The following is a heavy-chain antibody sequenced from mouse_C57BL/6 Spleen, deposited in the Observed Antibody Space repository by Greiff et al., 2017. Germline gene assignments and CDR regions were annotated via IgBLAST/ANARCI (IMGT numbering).Heavy chain of an antibody. CDR2: IKPSTGGT. Sequence: VQLQQSGPELVKPGASVKISCKASGYSFTGYYMNWVKQSPEKSLEWIGEIKPSTGGTTYNQKFKAKATLTVDKSSSTAYMQLKSLTSEDSAVYYCAIYGSLAYWGQGTLVTVSA. J-gene: IGHJ3*01. D-gene: IGHD1-1*01. V-gene: IGHV1-42*01. CDR1: GYSFTGYY. CDR3: AIYGSLAY.